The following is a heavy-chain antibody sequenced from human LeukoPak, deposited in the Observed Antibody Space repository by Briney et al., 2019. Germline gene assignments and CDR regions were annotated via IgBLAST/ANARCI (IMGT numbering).Heavy chain of an antibody. J-gene: IGHJ4*02. CDR3: AMGGSGYFTY. D-gene: IGHD6-19*01. CDR2: ISPDGTTT. Sequence: GGSLRLSCAASGFIFSSYWMHWARQVPGKGLVWVSRISPDGTTTTYADSVKGRFTISRDNAKNTLFLQMHSLGAEDTTVYYCAMGGSGYFTYWGQGTLVAVSS. V-gene: IGHV3-74*01. CDR1: GFIFSSYW.